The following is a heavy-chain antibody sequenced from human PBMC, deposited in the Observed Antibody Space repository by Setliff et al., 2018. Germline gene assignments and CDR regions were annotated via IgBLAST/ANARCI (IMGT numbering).Heavy chain of an antibody. D-gene: IGHD2-15*01. CDR3: AKEIRHRSTWPHGGAFDI. V-gene: IGHV1-69*05. J-gene: IGHJ3*02. CDR1: GYTFTTYA. CDR2: TIPSFGST. Sequence: SVKVSCKASGYTFTTYAMGWMRQAPGQRLEWMGGTIPSFGSTNYAQKFQDRVTIITDESTSTAYMELSSLRTEDTAVYYCAKEIRHRSTWPHGGAFDICGQGTMVTVSS.